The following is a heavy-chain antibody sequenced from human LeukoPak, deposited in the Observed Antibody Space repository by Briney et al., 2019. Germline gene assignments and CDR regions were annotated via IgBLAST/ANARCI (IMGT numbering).Heavy chain of an antibody. J-gene: IGHJ4*02. V-gene: IGHV1-46*01. D-gene: IGHD3-9*01. Sequence: GASVKVSCKASGYTFTGYYMHWVRQAPGQGLEWMGIINPSGGSTSYAQKFQGRVTMTRDTSTSTVYMELSSLRSEDTAVYYCARADYDILTGYYPFSYWGQGTLVTVSS. CDR3: ARADYDILTGYYPFSY. CDR2: INPSGGST. CDR1: GYTFTGYY.